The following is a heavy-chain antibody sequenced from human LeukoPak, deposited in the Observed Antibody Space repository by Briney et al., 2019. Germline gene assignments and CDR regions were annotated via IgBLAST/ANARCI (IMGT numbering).Heavy chain of an antibody. CDR3: ARGSPYDSSGYYYEVPYDFDY. CDR1: GGSISSYY. D-gene: IGHD3-22*01. CDR2: IYYSGST. V-gene: IGHV4-59*01. Sequence: SETLSLACTVSGGSISSYYWSWIRQPPGKGLEWIGYIYYSGSTNYNPSLKSRVTISVDTSKNQFSLKLSSVTAADTAVYYCARGSPYDSSGYYYEVPYDFDYWGQGTLVTVSS. J-gene: IGHJ4*02.